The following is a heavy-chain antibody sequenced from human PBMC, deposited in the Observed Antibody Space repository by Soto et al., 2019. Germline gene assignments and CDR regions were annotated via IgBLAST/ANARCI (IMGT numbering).Heavy chain of an antibody. CDR3: ANCEGGYSGSVGRYVDL. D-gene: IGHD5-12*01. V-gene: IGHV3-23*01. Sequence: EVQLLESGGGLVQPGGSLRLSCAASGFLFSSYAMTWVRQAPGKGLEWVSGFSGSGDNTYYADSVKGRFTISRDNSKNTLYPQMNSQSAEDTAAYYGANCEGGYSGSVGRYVDLWGRGTLVTVSS. CDR2: FSGSGDNT. J-gene: IGHJ2*01. CDR1: GFLFSSYA.